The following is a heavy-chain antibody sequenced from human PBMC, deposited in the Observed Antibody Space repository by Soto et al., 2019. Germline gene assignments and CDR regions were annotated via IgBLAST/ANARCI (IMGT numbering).Heavy chain of an antibody. CDR3: ARDRAQVVTAAGNWFDP. V-gene: IGHV1-69*01. D-gene: IGHD2-21*02. CDR2: IIPICGTA. CDR1: GGTFSSYA. Sequence: QVQLVQSGAEVKKPGSSVKVSCKASGGTFSSYAISWVRQAPGQGLEWMGGIIPICGTANYAQKFQGRVTITADESTSTAYMELSSLRSEDTAVYYCARDRAQVVTAAGNWFDPWGQGTLVTVSS. J-gene: IGHJ5*02.